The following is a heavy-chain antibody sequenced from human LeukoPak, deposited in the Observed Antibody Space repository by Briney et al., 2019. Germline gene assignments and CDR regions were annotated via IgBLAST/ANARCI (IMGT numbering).Heavy chain of an antibody. CDR3: ALTSYYYGSGSSPFDY. CDR1: GGTFSSYA. Sequence: ASVKVSCKASGGTFSSYAISWVRQATGQGLEWMGWMNPNSGNTGYAQKFQGRVTMTRNTSISTAYMELSSLRSEDTAVYYCALTSYYYGSGSSPFDYWGQGTLVTVSS. J-gene: IGHJ4*02. V-gene: IGHV1-8*02. CDR2: MNPNSGNT. D-gene: IGHD3-10*01.